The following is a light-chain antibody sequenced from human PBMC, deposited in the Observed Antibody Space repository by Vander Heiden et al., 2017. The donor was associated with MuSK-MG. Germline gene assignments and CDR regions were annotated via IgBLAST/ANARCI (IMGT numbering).Light chain of an antibody. V-gene: IGLV1-47*02. CDR1: GSNIGSNY. CDR2: SNN. Sequence: QSVLTQPPSASGTPGQRVTISCSGSGSNIGSNYVYWYQQLPGTAPNLLIYSNNHRPSGVPDRFSGSKSGTSASLAISGLRSEDEADYYCAAWDDSLSGWVFGGGTKLTVL. CDR3: AAWDDSLSGWV. J-gene: IGLJ3*02.